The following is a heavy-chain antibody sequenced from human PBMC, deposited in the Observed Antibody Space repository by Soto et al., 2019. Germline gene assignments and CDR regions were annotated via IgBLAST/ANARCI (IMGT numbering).Heavy chain of an antibody. CDR3: AREGALKPFSS. Sequence: EVQLVESGGGLVKPGGSLRLSCVASGFTFSNYNMNWVRQAPGKGLEWVSHISGSSIYIHYADSVRGRFTISRDNAKNSVYLQMDSLTVEDTAVYYCAREGALKPFSSWGQGALVTVSS. CDR1: GFTFSNYN. V-gene: IGHV3-21*01. CDR2: ISGSSIYI. J-gene: IGHJ5*02.